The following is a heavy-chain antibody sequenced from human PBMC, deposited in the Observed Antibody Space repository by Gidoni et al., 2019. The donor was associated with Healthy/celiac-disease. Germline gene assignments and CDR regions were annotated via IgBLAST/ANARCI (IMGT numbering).Heavy chain of an antibody. J-gene: IGHJ6*02. Sequence: QVQLVESGGGVVQPGRSLSLSCAASGFTFSSYGMHWVRQAPGNGLEWVAVISDDGSNKYYEDSVKGRVTISRDNSKNTLYLQMNSLRAEDTAVYYCETPPGITIFGVVHGMDVWGQGTTVTVSS. CDR1: GFTFSSYG. CDR3: ETPPGITIFGVVHGMDV. CDR2: ISDDGSNK. D-gene: IGHD3-3*01. V-gene: IGHV3-30*03.